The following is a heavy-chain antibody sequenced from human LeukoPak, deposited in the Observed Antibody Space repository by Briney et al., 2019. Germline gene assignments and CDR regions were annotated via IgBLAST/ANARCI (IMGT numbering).Heavy chain of an antibody. V-gene: IGHV4-34*01. CDR1: GWSFSGYY. CDR2: INYSGST. D-gene: IGHD3-22*01. Sequence: PSETLSLTCAVYGWSFSGYYWSWIRQPPGKGLEWVGEINYSGSTNYNPSLKNRVTILLDTSKNQYSLKLRYVPAADTAVYSCARAPPTYYYDSSGYYYDYWGQGTLVTVSS. J-gene: IGHJ4*02. CDR3: ARAPPTYYYDSSGYYYDY.